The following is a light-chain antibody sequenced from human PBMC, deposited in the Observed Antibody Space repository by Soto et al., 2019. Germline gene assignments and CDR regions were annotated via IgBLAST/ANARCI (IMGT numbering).Light chain of an antibody. CDR1: SSDIGTYNY. CDR3: SSYTSSNTLV. CDR2: EVS. Sequence: QSALTQPASVSGSPGQSITISCTGTSSDIGTYNYVSWNQQHPGKAPKVIIYEVSNRPSGVSNRFSGSKSGNTASLTISGLKAEDEADYYCSSYTSSNTLVFGTGTKVTVL. J-gene: IGLJ1*01. V-gene: IGLV2-14*01.